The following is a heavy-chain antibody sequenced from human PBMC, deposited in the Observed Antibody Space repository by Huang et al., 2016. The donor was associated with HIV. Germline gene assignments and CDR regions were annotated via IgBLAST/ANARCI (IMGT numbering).Heavy chain of an antibody. Sequence: EVQLVESGGGLVQPGRSLRLSCAASGFIFDDYVMQWVRQAPGKGLEWVSGISRNSGTIGNADAVKGRFTISRDNAKSSLSLQMSSLRPEDTALYYCVKDIGDDFWSGYYFHSWGQGTLVTVSS. J-gene: IGHJ4*02. D-gene: IGHD3-3*01. CDR2: ISRNSGTI. CDR3: VKDIGDDFWSGYYFHS. CDR1: GFIFDDYV. V-gene: IGHV3-9*01.